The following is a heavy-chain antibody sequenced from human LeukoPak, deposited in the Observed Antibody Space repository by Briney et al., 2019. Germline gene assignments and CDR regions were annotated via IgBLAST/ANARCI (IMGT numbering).Heavy chain of an antibody. Sequence: GRSLRLSCAASGFTFNSYAMHWVRQGPGKGLDWVAVISYDGSNKYYAESVKGRFTISRDNSKNTLYVQMNSLRDEDTAVYYCAKEGRPPGTDNYSNWLFDDYWGQGILVTVSS. CDR3: AKEGRPPGTDNYSNWLFDDY. D-gene: IGHD4-11*01. J-gene: IGHJ4*02. CDR1: GFTFNSYA. CDR2: ISYDGSNK. V-gene: IGHV3-30-3*01.